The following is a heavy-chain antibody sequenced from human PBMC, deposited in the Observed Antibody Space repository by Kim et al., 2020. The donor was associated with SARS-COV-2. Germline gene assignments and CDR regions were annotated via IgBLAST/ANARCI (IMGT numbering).Heavy chain of an antibody. J-gene: IGHJ3*02. CDR3: ARLRTVVRAFDI. Sequence: GGSLRLSCAASGFTFSSYGMHWVRQAPGKGLEWVAVISYDGSNKYYADSVKGRFTISRDNSKNTLYLQMNSLRAEDTAVYYCARLRTVVRAFDIWGQGTMVTVSS. CDR1: GFTFSSYG. D-gene: IGHD2-15*01. V-gene: IGHV3-30*03. CDR2: ISYDGSNK.